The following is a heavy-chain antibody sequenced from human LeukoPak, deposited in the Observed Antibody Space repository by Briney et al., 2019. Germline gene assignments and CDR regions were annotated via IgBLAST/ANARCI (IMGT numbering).Heavy chain of an antibody. Sequence: PGGSLRLSCKASGFTFTNAWMNWVRQAPGKGLEWVGRIKSKVDGGTTDYAAPAKGRFIFSRDDSENMLYLQMNSLKTEDTAVYYCARDSPPRQQWLVDYFDYWGQGTLVTVSS. CDR1: GFTFTNAW. D-gene: IGHD6-19*01. CDR2: IKSKVDGGTT. J-gene: IGHJ4*02. CDR3: ARDSPPRQQWLVDYFDY. V-gene: IGHV3-15*07.